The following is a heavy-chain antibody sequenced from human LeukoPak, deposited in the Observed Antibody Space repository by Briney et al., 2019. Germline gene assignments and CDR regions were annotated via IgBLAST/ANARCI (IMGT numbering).Heavy chain of an antibody. Sequence: GGSMRLPCAASGVKFTDYDMSWVRQAPGKGLEWVSGISRSGASTYYADSVKGRFTISRDNSQNTLDLQMNSLRADDTAIYYCAKEYTGTFSPFPSYFDNWGQGTLVTVSS. CDR2: ISRSGAST. V-gene: IGHV3-23*01. CDR3: AKEYTGTFSPFPSYFDN. D-gene: IGHD1-26*01. CDR1: GVKFTDYD. J-gene: IGHJ4*02.